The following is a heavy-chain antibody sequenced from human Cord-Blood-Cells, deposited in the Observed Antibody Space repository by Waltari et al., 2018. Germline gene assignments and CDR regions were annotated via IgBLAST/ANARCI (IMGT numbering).Heavy chain of an antibody. D-gene: IGHD1-26*01. CDR2: INPNSGGT. V-gene: IGHV1-2*04. J-gene: IGHJ3*02. Sequence: QVQLVQSGAEVKKPGATVTVSCKDSEYTFTGYYMHRVRQAPGQGLEWVGWINPNSGGTNYAQKFQGWVTMTRDTSISTAYMELSRLRSDDTAVYYCARGVGATAFDIWGQGTMVTVSS. CDR3: ARGVGATAFDI. CDR1: EYTFTGYY.